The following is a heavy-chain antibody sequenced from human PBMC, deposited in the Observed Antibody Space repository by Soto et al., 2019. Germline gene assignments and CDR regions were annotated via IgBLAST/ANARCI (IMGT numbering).Heavy chain of an antibody. CDR2: INPSGGST. D-gene: IGHD3-9*01. V-gene: IGHV1-46*01. J-gene: IGHJ5*02. CDR3: ARDLRLTGYPTRWFDP. Sequence: ASVKVSCKASGYTFTSYYMHWVRQAPGQGLEWMGIINPSGGSTSYAQKFQGRVTMTRDTSTSPVYMELSSLRSEDTAVYYCARDLRLTGYPTRWFDPWGQGTLVTVSS. CDR1: GYTFTSYY.